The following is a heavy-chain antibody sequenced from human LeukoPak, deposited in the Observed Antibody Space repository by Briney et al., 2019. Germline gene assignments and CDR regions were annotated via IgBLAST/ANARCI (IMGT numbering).Heavy chain of an antibody. J-gene: IGHJ3*02. Sequence: SETLSLTCSVSGGSISSYYWSWIRQPPGKGLEWIGEINHSGSTNYNPSLKSRVTISVDTSKNQFSLKLSSVTAADTAVYYCARGIAAAWDAFDIWGQGTMVTVSS. V-gene: IGHV4-34*01. D-gene: IGHD6-13*01. CDR2: INHSGST. CDR3: ARGIAAAWDAFDI. CDR1: GGSISSYY.